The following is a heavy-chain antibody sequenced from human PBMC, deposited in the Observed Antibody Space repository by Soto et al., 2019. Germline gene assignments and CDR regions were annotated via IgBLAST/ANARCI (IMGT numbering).Heavy chain of an antibody. J-gene: IGHJ3*02. CDR3: ARVTTGAAGVEQHRYAFDI. Sequence: QVQLVQSGAEVKKPGSSVKVSCKASGGTFSSYAISWVRQAPGQGLEWMGGIIAIFGTANYAQKFQGRVTITADESTSRAYMELSSLRSEDTAVYYCARVTTGAAGVEQHRYAFDIWGQGTMVTVSS. CDR1: GGTFSSYA. D-gene: IGHD1-1*01. CDR2: IIAIFGTA. V-gene: IGHV1-69*01.